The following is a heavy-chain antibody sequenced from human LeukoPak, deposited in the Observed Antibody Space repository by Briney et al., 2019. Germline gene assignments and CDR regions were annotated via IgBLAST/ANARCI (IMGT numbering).Heavy chain of an antibody. J-gene: IGHJ4*02. D-gene: IGHD6-13*01. Sequence: GGSLRLSCAASGFTFTDYWMSWVRQAPGKGLECVANIKRDGSEKYYVDSVKGRFTISRDNAKNSLYLQMNSLRTEDTAVYYCARGRGSWYGVYFDYWGQGTLVTVSS. V-gene: IGHV3-7*01. CDR1: GFTFTDYW. CDR2: IKRDGSEK. CDR3: ARGRGSWYGVYFDY.